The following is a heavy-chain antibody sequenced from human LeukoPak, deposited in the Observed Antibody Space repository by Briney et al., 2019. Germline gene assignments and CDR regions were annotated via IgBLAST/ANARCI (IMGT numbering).Heavy chain of an antibody. CDR1: GGTFSSYA. Sequence: SVKVSCKASGGTFSSYAISWVRQAPGQGLEWMGRIIPILGIANYAQKFQGRVTITADKSTSTAYMELSSLRSEDTAVYYCARDVTMVRGVMTYYFDYWGQGTLVTVSS. CDR3: ARDVTMVRGVMTYYFDY. D-gene: IGHD3-10*01. CDR2: IIPILGIA. V-gene: IGHV1-69*04. J-gene: IGHJ4*02.